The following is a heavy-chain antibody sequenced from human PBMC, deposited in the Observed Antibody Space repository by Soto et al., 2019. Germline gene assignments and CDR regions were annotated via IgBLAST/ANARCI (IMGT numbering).Heavy chain of an antibody. D-gene: IGHD1-7*01. Sequence: GASVKVSCKASGGTFSSYAISWVRQAPGQGLEWMGGIIPIFGTANYAQKFQGRVTITADESTSTAYMELSSLRSEDTAVYYCARDPLITGATRYYYYGMDVWGQGTTVTVSS. CDR1: GGTFSSYA. J-gene: IGHJ6*02. V-gene: IGHV1-69*13. CDR2: IIPIFGTA. CDR3: ARDPLITGATRYYYYGMDV.